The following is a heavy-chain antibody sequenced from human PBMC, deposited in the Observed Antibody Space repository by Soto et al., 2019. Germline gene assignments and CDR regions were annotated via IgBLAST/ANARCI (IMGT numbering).Heavy chain of an antibody. Sequence: QVQLQESGPGLVKPSGTLSLTCGVSGASISSSNWWSWVRQPPGKGLEWIGEIYHNGNTKYNPSLKSRVSISVDKSNNQFSLKLTSVTAADTAVYYCATLYSSTWSDYWGQGTLVTVSS. V-gene: IGHV4-4*02. CDR1: GASISSSNW. D-gene: IGHD6-13*01. J-gene: IGHJ4*02. CDR2: IYHNGNT. CDR3: ATLYSSTWSDY.